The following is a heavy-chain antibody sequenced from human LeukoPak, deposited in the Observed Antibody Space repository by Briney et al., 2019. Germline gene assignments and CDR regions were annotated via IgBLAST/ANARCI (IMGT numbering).Heavy chain of an antibody. J-gene: IGHJ4*02. CDR3: ARSTTRSTVTTPWDY. CDR1: GYTFTCYY. D-gene: IGHD4-17*01. CDR2: INPNSGGT. V-gene: IGHV1-2*02. Sequence: ASVKVSCKASGYTFTCYYMHWVRQAPGQGLEWMGWINPNSGGTNYAQKFQGRVTMTRDTSISTAYMELSRLRSDDTAVYYCARSTTRSTVTTPWDYWGQGTLVTVSS.